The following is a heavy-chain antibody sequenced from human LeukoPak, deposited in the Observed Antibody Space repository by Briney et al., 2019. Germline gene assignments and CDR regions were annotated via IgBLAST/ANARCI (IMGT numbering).Heavy chain of an antibody. D-gene: IGHD6-13*01. CDR3: ARDPAAAGSYFDY. Sequence: PAGSLRLSCEASGFTFRSYGMHWVRQAPGKGLEWVAVIWYDGSNKYYADSVKGRFTISRDNSKMLYLQMNSLRVEDTAVYYCARDPAAAGSYFDYCGHRSLVTVSS. V-gene: IGHV3-33*01. J-gene: IGHJ4*01. CDR2: IWYDGSNK. CDR1: GFTFRSYG.